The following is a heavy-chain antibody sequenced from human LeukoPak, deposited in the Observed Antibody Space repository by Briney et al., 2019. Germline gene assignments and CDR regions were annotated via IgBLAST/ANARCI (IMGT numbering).Heavy chain of an antibody. CDR3: ARLTIAAAYDY. CDR2: IYYSGST. J-gene: IGHJ4*02. CDR1: GGSISGSAYH. D-gene: IGHD6-13*01. V-gene: IGHV4-39*01. Sequence: SETLSLTCTVSGGSISGSAYHWGWIRQPPGKGLEWIGSIYYSGSTYYNPSLKSRVTISVDTSKNQFSLKLSSVTAADTAVYYCARLTIAAAYDYWGQGTLVTVSS.